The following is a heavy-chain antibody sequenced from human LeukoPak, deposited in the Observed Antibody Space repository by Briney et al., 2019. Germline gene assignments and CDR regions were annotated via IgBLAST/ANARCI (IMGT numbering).Heavy chain of an antibody. CDR2: IYSGGST. CDR3: ARNWNTYYYYYMDV. CDR1: GFTVSSNY. Sequence: GGSLRLSCAASGFTVSSNYMSWVRQAPGKGLEWVSVIYSGGSTYYADSVKGRFTISRDNSKNTLYLQMNSLRAEDTAVYYCARNWNTYYYYYMDVWGKGTTVTISS. D-gene: IGHD1/OR15-1a*01. V-gene: IGHV3-53*01. J-gene: IGHJ6*03.